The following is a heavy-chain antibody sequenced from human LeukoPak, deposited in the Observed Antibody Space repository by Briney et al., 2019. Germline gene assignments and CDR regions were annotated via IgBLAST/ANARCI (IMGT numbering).Heavy chain of an antibody. CDR2: INADGSTT. CDR3: VVVVEPPDSDGFDV. D-gene: IGHD1-14*01. Sequence: PGGSLRLSCAASGFTFSTYAMSWVRQAPGKGLEWVSLINADGSTTTYADSVKGRFTISRDNARNTVSLQMNSLTIEDTAVYYCVVVVEPPDSDGFDVWGQGTMITVSS. V-gene: IGHV3-74*01. CDR1: GFTFSTYA. J-gene: IGHJ3*01.